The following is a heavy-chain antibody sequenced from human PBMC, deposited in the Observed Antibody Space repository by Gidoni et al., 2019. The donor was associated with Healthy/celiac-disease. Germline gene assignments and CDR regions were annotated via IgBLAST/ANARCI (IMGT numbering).Heavy chain of an antibody. D-gene: IGHD3-16*02. CDR1: GFTSSSYA. CDR2: ISNDGSNK. J-gene: IGHJ4*02. V-gene: IGHV3-30-3*01. Sequence: QVQLVESGGGVVQPGGSLRLSCAASGFTSSSYAMHWVRQAPGKGLEWVAVISNDGSNKYYADSVKGRFTISRDNSKNTLYLQMNSLRAEDTAVYYCARVVGLGELSFDDYWGQGTLVTVSS. CDR3: ARVVGLGELSFDDY.